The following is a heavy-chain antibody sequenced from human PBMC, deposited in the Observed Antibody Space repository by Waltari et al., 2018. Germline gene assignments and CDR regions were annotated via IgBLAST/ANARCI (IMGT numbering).Heavy chain of an antibody. CDR3: ARIGSVNWFDP. D-gene: IGHD3-10*01. Sequence: QLQLQESGPGLVEPSETLSLPCTASGGSISSRSHFWAWIRRPPGKGLEWIGSIYYSGSTFYNPSLKSRVTISVDTSKNQFSLKLTSVTAADTAEYYCARIGSVNWFDPWGQGILVTASS. J-gene: IGHJ5*02. V-gene: IGHV4-39*01. CDR2: IYYSGST. CDR1: GGSISSRSHF.